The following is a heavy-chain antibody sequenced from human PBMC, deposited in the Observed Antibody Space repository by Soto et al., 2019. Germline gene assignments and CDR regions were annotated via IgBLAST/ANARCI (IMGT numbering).Heavy chain of an antibody. CDR3: AKGSGYSCSSTSCYNWLDP. CDR1: GFRFSSYA. D-gene: IGHD2-2*02. CDR2: ISDRGDIT. V-gene: IGHV3-23*01. Sequence: EVQLLESGGGLVQPGESLRVSCVASGFRFSSYAMSWVRQAPGKGLEWVSGISDRGDITYYADSVKGRFIISRDNSENTLYLQMSSLRAEDTALYYCAKGSGYSCSSTSCYNWLDPWGQGTLVTVSS. J-gene: IGHJ5*02.